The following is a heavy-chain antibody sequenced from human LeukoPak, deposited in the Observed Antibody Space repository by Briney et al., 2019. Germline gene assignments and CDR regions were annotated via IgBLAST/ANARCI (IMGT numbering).Heavy chain of an antibody. V-gene: IGHV3-48*03. CDR2: ISSSGSTI. Sequence: PGGSLRLSCAASGFTFSSYEMNWVRQAPGKGLEWVSYISSSGSTIYYADSVKGRFTISRDNAKNSLYLQMNSLRAEDTAVYYCARVWWFGELSYGFDPWGQGTLVTVSS. CDR1: GFTFSSYE. CDR3: ARVWWFGELSYGFDP. J-gene: IGHJ5*02. D-gene: IGHD3-10*01.